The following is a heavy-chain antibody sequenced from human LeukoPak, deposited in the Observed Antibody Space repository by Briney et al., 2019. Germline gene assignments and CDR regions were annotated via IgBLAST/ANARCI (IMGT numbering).Heavy chain of an antibody. J-gene: IGHJ4*02. V-gene: IGHV4-38-2*02. D-gene: IGHD1-26*01. Sequence: SETLSLTCTVSGYSISSGYYWGWIRQPPGKGLEWIGSIYHSGSTYYNPSLKSRVTISVDTSKNQFSLKLSSVTAADTAMYYCARPRGWELRHIDYWGQGTLVTVSS. CDR2: IYHSGST. CDR1: GYSISSGYY. CDR3: ARPRGWELRHIDY.